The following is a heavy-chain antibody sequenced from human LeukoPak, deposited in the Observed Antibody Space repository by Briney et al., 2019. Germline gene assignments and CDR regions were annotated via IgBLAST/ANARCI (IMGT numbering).Heavy chain of an antibody. D-gene: IGHD3-22*01. CDR2: IKQDGSEK. Sequence: PGGSLRLSCAASGFTFSSYWMSWVRQAPGKGLEWVANIKQDGSEKYYVDSVKGRFTISRDNAKNSLYLQTDSLRAEDTAVYYCARLYYYDNSGYYNYYFYMDVWGKGTTVAVSS. CDR3: ARLYYYDNSGYYNYYFYMDV. V-gene: IGHV3-7*01. CDR1: GFTFSSYW. J-gene: IGHJ6*03.